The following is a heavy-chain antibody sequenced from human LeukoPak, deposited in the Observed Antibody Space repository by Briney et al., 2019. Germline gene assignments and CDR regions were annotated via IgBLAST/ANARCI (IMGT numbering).Heavy chain of an antibody. CDR1: GFTFSSYA. V-gene: IGHV3-23*01. Sequence: PGGSLRLSCAASGFTFSSYAMSWVRQAPGKGLEWVSSISGSGGSTYYADSVKGRFTNSRDNSKNTLYLQMNSLRAEDTAVYYCARDMLGYFDYWGQGTLVTVSS. CDR3: ARDMLGYFDY. CDR2: ISGSGGST. D-gene: IGHD2-15*01. J-gene: IGHJ4*02.